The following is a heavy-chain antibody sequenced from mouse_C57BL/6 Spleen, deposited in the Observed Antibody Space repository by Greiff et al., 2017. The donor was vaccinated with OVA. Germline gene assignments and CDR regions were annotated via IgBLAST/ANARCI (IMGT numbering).Heavy chain of an antibody. J-gene: IGHJ4*01. CDR1: GYTFTSYW. CDR2: IDPSDSYT. V-gene: IGHV1-69*01. CDR3: ARSYDYDVGAMDY. Sequence: VQLQQPGAELVMPGASVKLSCKASGYTFTSYWMHWVKQRPGQGLEWIGAIDPSDSYTNYNQKFKGKSTLTVDKSSSTAYMQLSSLTSEDSAVYYCARSYDYDVGAMDYWGQGTSVTVSS. D-gene: IGHD2-4*01.